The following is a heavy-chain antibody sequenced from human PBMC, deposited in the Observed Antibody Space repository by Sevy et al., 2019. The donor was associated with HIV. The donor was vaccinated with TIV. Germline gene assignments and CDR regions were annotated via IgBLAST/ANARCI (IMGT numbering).Heavy chain of an antibody. D-gene: IGHD5-12*01. CDR1: GFTFNSYW. CDR3: AREGSPYDTYYYYYGMDV. CDR2: IKQDGSEK. Sequence: GGSLRLSCAASGFTFNSYWMSWVRQAPGKGLEWVANIKQDGSEKYYLDSGKGRFTISRDNSQNPLFLQMNTLRAEDTAVYYCAREGSPYDTYYYYYGMDVWGQGTMVTVSS. V-gene: IGHV3-7*01. J-gene: IGHJ6*02.